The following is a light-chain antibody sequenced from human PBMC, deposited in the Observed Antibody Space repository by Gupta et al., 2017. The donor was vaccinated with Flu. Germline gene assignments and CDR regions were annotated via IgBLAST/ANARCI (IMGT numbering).Light chain of an antibody. CDR2: LAS. J-gene: IGKJ2*01. CDR3: QQSDSTSLYT. CDR1: QRISTY. Sequence: IQMTQSPLSLSAYVGDRVTITCRASQRISTYLNWYQQKPGKAPKLLIYLASSLQIGVPSRFSGSGYGTDFTLTINNRQPEDFGTYYCQQSDSTSLYTFGQGTKLEIK. V-gene: IGKV1-39*01.